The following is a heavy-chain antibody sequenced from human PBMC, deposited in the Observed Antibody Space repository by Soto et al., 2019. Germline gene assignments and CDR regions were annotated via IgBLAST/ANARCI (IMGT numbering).Heavy chain of an antibody. J-gene: IGHJ4*02. V-gene: IGHV1-18*01. Sequence: GASVKVSCKDSGYTFTSYGISWVRQAPGQGLDWMGWISAYNGNTTYAQKLQGRVTMTTDTSTSTAYMELRSLIFDYTAVYYCARDSSGWPLYWGQGTLVTVSS. D-gene: IGHD6-19*01. CDR3: ARDSSGWPLY. CDR2: ISAYNGNT. CDR1: GYTFTSYG.